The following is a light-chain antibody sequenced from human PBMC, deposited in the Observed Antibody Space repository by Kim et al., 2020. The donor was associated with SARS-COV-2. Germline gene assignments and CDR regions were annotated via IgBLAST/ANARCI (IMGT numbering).Light chain of an antibody. CDR2: GAS. CDR3: QRYHRARWT. V-gene: IGKV1-27*01. CDR1: QGISNY. Sequence: ASVGDRVTITCRASQGISNYLAWYQQKPGKVPKLLIYGASTLQSGVPSRFSGSGSATDFTLTISRLQSEDVSTYYCQRYHRARWTFGQGTKVDIK. J-gene: IGKJ1*01.